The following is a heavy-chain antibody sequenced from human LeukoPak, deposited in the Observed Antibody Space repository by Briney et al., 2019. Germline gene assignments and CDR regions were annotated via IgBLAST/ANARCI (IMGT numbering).Heavy chain of an antibody. CDR2: IYCSGTT. CDR1: GGSISSTDSY. D-gene: IGHD2-21*02. J-gene: IGHJ4*02. V-gene: IGHV4-39*01. Sequence: SETLSLTCTISGGSISSTDSYWGWIRQPPGKGLEWIGSIYCSGTTYYNPSLKSRVTISIDTSKSQSSLKLSSVTAADTAVYYCARRAVVTAYYFDHWGQGTLVTVSS. CDR3: ARRAVVTAYYFDH.